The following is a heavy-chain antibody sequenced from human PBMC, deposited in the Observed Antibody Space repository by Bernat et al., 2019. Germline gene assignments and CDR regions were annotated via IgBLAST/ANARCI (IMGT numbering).Heavy chain of an antibody. CDR2: ISGRGGST. Sequence: EVQLLESGGGLVQPGGSLRLSCAASGFTFSSYAMTWVRQAPGKGLEWVSAISGRGGSTYYAGYVKGRFTIYRGNSKNTLYLQMNSLRAEDTAIYYCAKDLETSWLGLQNDAFDIWGQGTMVTVSS. CDR3: AKDLETSWLGLQNDAFDI. D-gene: IGHD4-11*01. CDR1: GFTFSSYA. V-gene: IGHV3-23*01. J-gene: IGHJ3*02.